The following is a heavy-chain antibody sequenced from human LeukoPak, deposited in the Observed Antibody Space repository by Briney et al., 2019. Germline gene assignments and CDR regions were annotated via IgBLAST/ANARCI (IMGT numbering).Heavy chain of an antibody. J-gene: IGHJ5*02. V-gene: IGHV4-39*07. D-gene: IGHD4-17*01. CDR3: ARAPGDGDYFNWFDP. Sequence: SETLSLTCTVSGGSISSSSYYWGWIRQPPGKGLEWIGSIYYSGSTYYNPSLKSRVTISVDTSKNQFSLKLSSVTAADTAVYYCARAPGDGDYFNWFDPWGQGTLVTVSS. CDR1: GGSISSSSYY. CDR2: IYYSGST.